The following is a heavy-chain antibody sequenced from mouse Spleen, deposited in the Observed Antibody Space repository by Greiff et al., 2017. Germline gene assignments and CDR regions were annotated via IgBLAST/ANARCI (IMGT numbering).Heavy chain of an antibody. D-gene: IGHD4-1*01. CDR3: ARRWDSYYFDY. J-gene: IGHJ2*01. Sequence: EVQRVESGGGLVKPGGSLKLSCAASGFAFSSYDMSWVRQTPEKRLEWVAYISSGGGSTYYPDTVKGRFTISRDNAKNTLYLQMSSLKSEDTAMYYCARRWDSYYFDYWGQGTTLTVSS. V-gene: IGHV5-12-1*01. CDR2: ISSGGGST. CDR1: GFAFSSYD.